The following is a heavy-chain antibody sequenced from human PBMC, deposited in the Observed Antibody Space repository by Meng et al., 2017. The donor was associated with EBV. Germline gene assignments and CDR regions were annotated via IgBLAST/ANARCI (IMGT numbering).Heavy chain of an antibody. V-gene: IGHV1-2*06. CDR3: ARVGIAVAGTGDY. CDR1: GYTFTGYY. CDR2: IHPNSGGT. D-gene: IGHD6-19*01. Sequence: QVQRVQSGAEVKKPGASVKVSCKASGYTFTGYYMHWVRPAPGQGLEWMGRIHPNSGGTNYAQKFQGRVTMTRDTSISTAYMELSRLRSDDTAVYYCARVGIAVAGTGDYWGQGTLVTVSS. J-gene: IGHJ4*02.